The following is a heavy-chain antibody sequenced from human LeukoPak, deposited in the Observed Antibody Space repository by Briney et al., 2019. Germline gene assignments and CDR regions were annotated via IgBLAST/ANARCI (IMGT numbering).Heavy chain of an antibody. CDR2: ISWNSGSI. Sequence: PGGSLRLSCKASGFTFDNYAMHWVRQAPGKGLEWVSGISWNSGSIDYADSVKGRFTISRDNAKNSLYLQMNSLRAEDTAVYYCARDNYVLRYFDWYKVGGGGMDVWGKGTTVTVSS. CDR1: GFTFDNYA. D-gene: IGHD3-9*01. V-gene: IGHV3-9*01. CDR3: ARDNYVLRYFDWYKVGGGGMDV. J-gene: IGHJ6*04.